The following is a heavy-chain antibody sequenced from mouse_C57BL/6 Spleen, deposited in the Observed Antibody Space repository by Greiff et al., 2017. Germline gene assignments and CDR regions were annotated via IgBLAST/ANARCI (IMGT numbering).Heavy chain of an antibody. Sequence: VQLQQPGAELVKPGASVKMSCKASGYTFTSYWITWVKQRPGQGLEWIGDIYPGSGSTNYNEKFKSKATLTVDTSSSTAYMQLSSLTSEDSAVYYCARASYGSSYWFAYWGQGTLVTVSA. CDR2: IYPGSGST. CDR3: ARASYGSSYWFAY. J-gene: IGHJ3*01. CDR1: GYTFTSYW. V-gene: IGHV1-55*01. D-gene: IGHD1-1*01.